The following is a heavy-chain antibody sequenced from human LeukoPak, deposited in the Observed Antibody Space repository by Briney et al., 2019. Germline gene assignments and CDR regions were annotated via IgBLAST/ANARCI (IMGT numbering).Heavy chain of an antibody. J-gene: IGHJ4*02. D-gene: IGHD3-22*01. CDR1: GGSISSSSYY. CDR2: IYYSGST. V-gene: IGHV4-39*02. Sequence: SETLSLTCTVSGGSISSSSYYWGWIRQPPGKGLEWIGSIYYSGSTYYNPSLKSRVTISVDTSKNQFSLKLSSVTAADTAVYYCARDVGSYYDSSGYYYFDYWGQGTLVSVPS. CDR3: ARDVGSYYDSSGYYYFDY.